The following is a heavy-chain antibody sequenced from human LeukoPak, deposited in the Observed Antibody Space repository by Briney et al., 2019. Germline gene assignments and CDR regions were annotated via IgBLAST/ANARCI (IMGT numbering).Heavy chain of an antibody. J-gene: IGHJ3*02. CDR1: GFTFSSYW. CDR2: IKQDGSEK. D-gene: IGHD1-1*01. V-gene: IGHV3-7*01. Sequence: GGSLRLSCAASGFTFSSYWMSWVRQAPGKGLEGVANIKQDGSEKYYVDSVKGRFTISRDNAKNSLYLQMNSLRAEDTAVYYCARAGTTGTTRAFDIWGQGTMVTVSS. CDR3: ARAGTTGTTRAFDI.